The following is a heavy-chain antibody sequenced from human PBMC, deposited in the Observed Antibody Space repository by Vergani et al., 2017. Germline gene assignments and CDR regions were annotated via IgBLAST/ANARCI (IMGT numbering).Heavy chain of an antibody. Sequence: EVQLLESGGGLVQPGGSLRLSCAASGFTFSSYAMSWVRQAPGKGLEWVSAISGSGGSTYYADSGKGRFTISRDNSKNTLYLQMTSLRAEDTAVYYCAKVEILEWLLFPFDYWGQGTLVTVSS. CDR1: GFTFSSYA. CDR3: AKVEILEWLLFPFDY. D-gene: IGHD3-3*01. J-gene: IGHJ4*02. CDR2: ISGSGGST. V-gene: IGHV3-23*01.